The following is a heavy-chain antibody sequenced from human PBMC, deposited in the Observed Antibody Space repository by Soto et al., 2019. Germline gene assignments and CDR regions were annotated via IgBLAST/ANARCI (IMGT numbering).Heavy chain of an antibody. Sequence: SETLSLTCTVSGGSISSRNNYWGWIRQSPGKGLEWIGSIYFSGTTYYNPSLESRVTISVDTSKNQFSLRLSSVTAADTAIYYCARPPADILHGYSPNWFDRWGQGTLVTVSS. CDR1: GGSISSRNNY. V-gene: IGHV4-39*01. D-gene: IGHD3-9*01. CDR3: ARPPADILHGYSPNWFDR. CDR2: IYFSGTT. J-gene: IGHJ5*02.